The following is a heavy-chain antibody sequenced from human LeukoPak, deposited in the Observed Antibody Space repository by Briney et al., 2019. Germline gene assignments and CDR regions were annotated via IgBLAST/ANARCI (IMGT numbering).Heavy chain of an antibody. D-gene: IGHD2-2*01. Sequence: GESLRLSCAASGFTFSSYSMKWVRQAPGKGLEWVSSISSSSSYIYYADSVKGRFTISRDNAKNSLYLQMNSLRAEDTAVYYCARDYCSSTSCYAGFDYWGQGTLVTVSS. CDR1: GFTFSSYS. V-gene: IGHV3-21*01. CDR2: ISSSSSYI. CDR3: ARDYCSSTSCYAGFDY. J-gene: IGHJ4*02.